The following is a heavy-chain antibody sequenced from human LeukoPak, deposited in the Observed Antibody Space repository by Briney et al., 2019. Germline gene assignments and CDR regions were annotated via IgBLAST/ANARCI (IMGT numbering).Heavy chain of an antibody. Sequence: ASVKVSCKASGYTFTSYGISWVRQAPGQGLEWMGWISAYNGNTNYAQKLQGRVTMTTDTSTSTAYMELRSLRSDDTAVYYCARDNDFWSGCYRFGPWGQGTLVTVSS. D-gene: IGHD3-3*01. CDR3: ARDNDFWSGCYRFGP. CDR2: ISAYNGNT. J-gene: IGHJ5*02. CDR1: GYTFTSYG. V-gene: IGHV1-18*01.